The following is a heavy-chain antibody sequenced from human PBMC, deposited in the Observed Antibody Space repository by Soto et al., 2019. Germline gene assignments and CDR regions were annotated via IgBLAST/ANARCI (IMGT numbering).Heavy chain of an antibody. D-gene: IGHD2-2*01. Sequence: QVQLVESGGGVVQPGRSLRLSCAASGFTFSSYGMHWVRQAPCKGLEWVAVISYDGSNKYYADSVKGRFTISRDNSKNTLYLQMNSLRAEDTAVYYCANAPAIVLVPAALGGDYWGQGTLVTVSS. CDR3: ANAPAIVLVPAALGGDY. CDR2: ISYDGSNK. CDR1: GFTFSSYG. J-gene: IGHJ4*02. V-gene: IGHV3-30*18.